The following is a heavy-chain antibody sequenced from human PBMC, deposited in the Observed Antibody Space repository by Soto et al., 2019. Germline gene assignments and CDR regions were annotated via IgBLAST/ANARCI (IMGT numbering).Heavy chain of an antibody. D-gene: IGHD1-20*01. CDR3: AKGRYNWNDY. V-gene: IGHV3-30*18. Sequence: QVQLVEPGGGVVQPGRSLRLSCAASGFTFSNYGMHWVRQAPGKGLEWVAVISYDGSNKYYADSVKGRFTISRDNSKNTLYLQMNSLRAEDTAVYYCAKGRYNWNDYWGQGTLVIVSS. J-gene: IGHJ4*02. CDR1: GFTFSNYG. CDR2: ISYDGSNK.